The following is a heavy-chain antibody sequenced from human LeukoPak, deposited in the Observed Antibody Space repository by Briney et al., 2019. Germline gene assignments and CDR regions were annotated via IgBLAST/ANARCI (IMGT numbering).Heavy chain of an antibody. V-gene: IGHV5-51*01. D-gene: IGHD3-10*01. CDR3: ASTYPNYYGSGSYSH. Sequence: GESLKISCKASGYTFTSYWIGWVRQMPGKGLEYMGIVYPGDSDTRYSPSFQGQVTISADKSISTAYLQWSSLKASDTAMYYCASTYPNYYGSGSYSHWGQGTLVTVSS. CDR2: VYPGDSDT. J-gene: IGHJ4*02. CDR1: GYTFTSYW.